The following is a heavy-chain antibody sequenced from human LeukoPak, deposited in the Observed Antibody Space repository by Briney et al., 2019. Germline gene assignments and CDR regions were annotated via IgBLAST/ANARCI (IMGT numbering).Heavy chain of an antibody. Sequence: GGSLRLSCAASGFTFSSYGMHWVRQAPGKGLEWVAVIWYDGSNKYYADSVKGRFTISRDNSKNTLYLQMNSLRAEDTAVYYCAKGIVVEAFDYWGQGTLVTVSS. D-gene: IGHD3-22*01. V-gene: IGHV3-33*06. J-gene: IGHJ4*02. CDR1: GFTFSSYG. CDR3: AKGIVVEAFDY. CDR2: IWYDGSNK.